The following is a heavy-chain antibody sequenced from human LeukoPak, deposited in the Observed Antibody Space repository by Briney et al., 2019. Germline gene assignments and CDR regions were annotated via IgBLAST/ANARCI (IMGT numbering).Heavy chain of an antibody. Sequence: SGGSLRLSCAASGFTFSSYSMNWVRQAPGKGLEWVSSISSSSSYIYYADSVKGRFTIFRDNAKNSLYLQMNSLRAEDTAVYYCARDGVVVPAAIPYYGMGVWGQGTTVTVSS. CDR3: ARDGVVVPAAIPYYGMGV. CDR1: GFTFSSYS. J-gene: IGHJ6*02. V-gene: IGHV3-21*01. CDR2: ISSSSSYI. D-gene: IGHD2-2*01.